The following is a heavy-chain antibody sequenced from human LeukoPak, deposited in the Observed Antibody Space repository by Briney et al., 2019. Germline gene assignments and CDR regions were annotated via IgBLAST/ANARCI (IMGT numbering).Heavy chain of an antibody. D-gene: IGHD2-15*01. CDR1: GYTFTSYG. Sequence: GASVKVSCKASGYTFTSYGISWVRQAPGQGLEWMGWISAYNGNTNYAQKLQGRVTMTTDTSTSTAYMELRSLRSDDTAVYYCARDFVPRRWSPYYFDYWGQGTLVTVSS. CDR3: ARDFVPRRWSPYYFDY. V-gene: IGHV1-18*01. CDR2: ISAYNGNT. J-gene: IGHJ4*02.